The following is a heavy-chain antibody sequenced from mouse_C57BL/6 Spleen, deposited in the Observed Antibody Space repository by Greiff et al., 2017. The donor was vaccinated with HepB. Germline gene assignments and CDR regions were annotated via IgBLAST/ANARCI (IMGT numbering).Heavy chain of an antibody. CDR2: IRSKSNNYAT. Sequence: EVQLQQSGGGLVQPKGSLKLSCAASGFSFNTYAMNWVRQAPGKGLEWVARIRSKSNNYATYYADSVKDRFTISRDDSESMLYLQMNNLKTEDTAMYYCVRPHYYGSSPYAMDYWGQGTSVTVSS. J-gene: IGHJ4*01. D-gene: IGHD1-1*01. V-gene: IGHV10-1*01. CDR1: GFSFNTYA. CDR3: VRPHYYGSSPYAMDY.